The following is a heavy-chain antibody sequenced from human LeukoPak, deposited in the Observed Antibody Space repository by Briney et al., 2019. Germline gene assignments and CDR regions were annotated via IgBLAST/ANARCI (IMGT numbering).Heavy chain of an antibody. Sequence: AGGSLRLSCATSGFIFSKYAMHWVRQAPGKGLEYVSGINGQGNNTYYADSVKGRFTISRDNSKNTLFLQMNSLRAGDTAVYYCARGTVTMVDYWGQGTLVTVSS. J-gene: IGHJ4*02. V-gene: IGHV3-64*02. CDR2: INGQGNNT. D-gene: IGHD3-10*01. CDR1: GFIFSKYA. CDR3: ARGTVTMVDY.